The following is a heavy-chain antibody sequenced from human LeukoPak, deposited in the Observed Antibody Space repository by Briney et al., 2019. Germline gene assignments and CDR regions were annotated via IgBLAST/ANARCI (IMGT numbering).Heavy chain of an antibody. CDR3: ARDLGYYYYDSSGYCFDY. Sequence: VASVKVSCKASGYTFTSYGISWVRQAPGQGLEWMGWISAYNGNTNYAQKLQGRVTMTTDTSTSTAYMELRSLRSDDTAVYYCARDLGYYYYDSSGYCFDYWGQGTLVTVSS. CDR2: ISAYNGNT. D-gene: IGHD3-22*01. CDR1: GYTFTSYG. J-gene: IGHJ4*02. V-gene: IGHV1-18*01.